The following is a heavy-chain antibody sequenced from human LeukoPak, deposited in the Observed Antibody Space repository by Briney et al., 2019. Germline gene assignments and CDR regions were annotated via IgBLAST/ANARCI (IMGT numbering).Heavy chain of an antibody. J-gene: IGHJ5*02. D-gene: IGHD1-26*01. V-gene: IGHV6-1*01. CDR2: TYYRSKLYN. Sequence: SQTLSLTCAISGDSVSSNSAAWNWIRQSPSRGLEWLGRTYYRSKLYNDYAVSVKGRITINPDTSKNQFSLQLNSVTPEDTAVYYCASSKWELHPNWFDPWGQGTLVTVSS. CDR3: ASSKWELHPNWFDP. CDR1: GDSVSSNSAA.